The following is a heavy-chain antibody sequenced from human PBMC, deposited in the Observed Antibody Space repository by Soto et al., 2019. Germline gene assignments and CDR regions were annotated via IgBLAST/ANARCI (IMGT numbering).Heavy chain of an antibody. V-gene: IGHV3-74*01. CDR1: GFTFSSFW. CDR3: AKRGVDTFGLSY. D-gene: IGHD3-10*01. J-gene: IGHJ4*02. Sequence: EVQLVESGGGLVQPGGSLRLSCAVSGFTFSSFWMHWVRQAPGEGLVWFSRINTDGSSTSYADSVKGRFTISRDNAKNTLYLQMNSLTVEDTAMYYCAKRGVDTFGLSYWGQGTLVTVSS. CDR2: INTDGSST.